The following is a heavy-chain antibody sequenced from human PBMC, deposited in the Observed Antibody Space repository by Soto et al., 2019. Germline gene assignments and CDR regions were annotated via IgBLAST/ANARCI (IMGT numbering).Heavy chain of an antibody. J-gene: IGHJ4*02. CDR1: GGSVSSGSYY. Sequence: QVQLQESGPGLVKPSETLSLTCTVSGGSVSSGSYYWSWIRQPPGKGLEWIGYIYYSGSTNYNPSLEVRVTLSLYTSKNQLSLKLSSVTAADTAVYYCARDRGLSGSGGWNFDYWGQGTLVTVSS. D-gene: IGHD3-10*01. CDR2: IYYSGST. CDR3: ARDRGLSGSGGWNFDY. V-gene: IGHV4-61*01.